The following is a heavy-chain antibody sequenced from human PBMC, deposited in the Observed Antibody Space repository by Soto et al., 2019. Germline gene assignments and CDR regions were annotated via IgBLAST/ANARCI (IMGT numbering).Heavy chain of an antibody. V-gene: IGHV3-23*01. CDR2: ISCSGGST. J-gene: IGHJ4*02. D-gene: IGHD3-22*01. CDR1: GFTFSSYA. CDR3: AEGDYYDISGYYDIDF. Sequence: GSLRLSCAASGFTFSSYAMSWVRQAPGKGLELFSAISCSGGSTYYADSVKGRFTISRYNLKNMLSLNMSSLRAEDTAVYYCAEGDYYDISGYYDIDFRRQRYLVTVSS.